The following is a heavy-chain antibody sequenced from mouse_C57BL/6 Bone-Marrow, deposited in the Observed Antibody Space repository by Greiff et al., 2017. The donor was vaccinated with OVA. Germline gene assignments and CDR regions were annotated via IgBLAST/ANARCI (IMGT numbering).Heavy chain of an antibody. Sequence: QVQLQQPGAELVKPGASVKLSCKASGYTFTSYWMQWVKQRPGQGLEWIGEIDPSVSYTNYNPKFTGTATLTVDTSSSTAYIQLSSLTSEDSAVCYCARCRGEFAYWGQGTLVTVSA. J-gene: IGHJ3*01. D-gene: IGHD3-3*01. CDR3: ARCRGEFAY. V-gene: IGHV1-50*01. CDR1: GYTFTSYW. CDR2: IDPSVSYT.